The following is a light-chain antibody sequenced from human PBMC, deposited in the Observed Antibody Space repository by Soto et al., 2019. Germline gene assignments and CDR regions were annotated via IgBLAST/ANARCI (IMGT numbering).Light chain of an antibody. J-gene: IGKJ3*01. V-gene: IGKV3-11*01. CDR1: QSVSIY. Sequence: DIVLTQSPATLSLSPGERATLSCRASQSVSIYLAWYQQKPGQAPSLLIYDASKRAPGVPARFSGSGSGTDFSLTISSLEPEDFGVYYCQQRSNWVFGPGTKVDIK. CDR2: DAS. CDR3: QQRSNWV.